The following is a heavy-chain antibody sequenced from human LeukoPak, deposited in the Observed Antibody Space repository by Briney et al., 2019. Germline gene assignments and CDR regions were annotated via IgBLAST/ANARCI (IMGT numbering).Heavy chain of an antibody. CDR2: ISASGRNR. Sequence: GGSLRLSCAASGFTFSNYAMTWVRQAPGKGLELVSVISASGRNRDYADSVKGRFTISRDNAENTLSLLMNSLRAEDTAIYYCAKDPRASSAYYYDRLGYWGQGTLVTVSS. J-gene: IGHJ4*02. V-gene: IGHV3-23*01. CDR3: AKDPRASSAYYYDRLGY. CDR1: GFTFSNYA. D-gene: IGHD3-22*01.